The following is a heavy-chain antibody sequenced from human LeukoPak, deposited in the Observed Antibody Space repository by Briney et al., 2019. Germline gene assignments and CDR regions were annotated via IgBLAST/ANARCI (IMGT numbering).Heavy chain of an antibody. D-gene: IGHD3-22*01. CDR2: IYTSGST. CDR1: GGSISSGSYY. Sequence: PSQTLSLTCTVSGGSISSGSYYLSWIRQPAGKGLEWIGRIYTSGSTNYNPSLKSRVTISVDTSKNQFSLKLSSVTAADTAVYYCARDYYDSSGYTYFQHWGQGTLVTVSS. CDR3: ARDYYDSSGYTYFQH. V-gene: IGHV4-61*02. J-gene: IGHJ1*01.